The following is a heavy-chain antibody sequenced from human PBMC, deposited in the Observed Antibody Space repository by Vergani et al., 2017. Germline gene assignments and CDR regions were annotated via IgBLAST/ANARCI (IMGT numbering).Heavy chain of an antibody. CDR1: GGSFSGYY. CDR2: IYYSGST. Sequence: QVQLQQWGAGLLKPSETLSLTCAVYGGSFSGYYWSWIRQPPGKGLEWIGYIYYSGSTYYNPSLKSRVTISVDTSKNQFSLKLSSVTAADTAVYYCARSTFGGVIDPFDYWGQGTLVTVSS. D-gene: IGHD3-16*02. J-gene: IGHJ4*02. CDR3: ARSTFGGVIDPFDY. V-gene: IGHV4-34*01.